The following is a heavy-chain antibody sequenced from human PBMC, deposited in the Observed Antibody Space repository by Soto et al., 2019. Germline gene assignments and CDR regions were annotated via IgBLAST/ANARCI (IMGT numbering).Heavy chain of an antibody. Sequence: PGGSLRLSCAASGFTFSSSEMYWVRQAPGKGLEWVSYIHPSGNTIYVADSMRGRFTISRDNAKNSLFLQMNSLRADDTAVYYCARDIDNRDYYYGLDVWGQGTTVTVSS. CDR3: ARDIDNRDYYYGLDV. D-gene: IGHD1-20*01. CDR1: GFTFSSSE. J-gene: IGHJ6*02. CDR2: IHPSGNTI. V-gene: IGHV3-48*03.